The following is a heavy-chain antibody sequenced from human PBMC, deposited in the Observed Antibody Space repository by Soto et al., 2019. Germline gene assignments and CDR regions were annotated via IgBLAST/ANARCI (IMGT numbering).Heavy chain of an antibody. CDR1: GFTFSSYS. V-gene: IGHV3-21*01. CDR3: ARDRTMIVGGGMDV. CDR2: ISSSSSYI. D-gene: IGHD3-22*01. J-gene: IGHJ6*02. Sequence: GGFLRLSCAASGFTFSSYSMNWVRQAPGKGLEWVSSISSSSSYIYYADSVKGRFTISRDNAKNSLYLQMNSLRAEDTAVYYCARDRTMIVGGGMDVWGQGTTVTVSS.